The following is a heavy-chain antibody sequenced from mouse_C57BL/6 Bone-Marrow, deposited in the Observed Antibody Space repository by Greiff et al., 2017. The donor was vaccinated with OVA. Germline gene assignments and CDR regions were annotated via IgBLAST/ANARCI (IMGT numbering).Heavy chain of an antibody. Sequence: QVQLQQPGAELVKPGASVKLSCKASGYTFTSYWMHWVKQRPGQGLEWIGMIHPNSGSTNYNEKFKSKATLTVDKSSSTAYMQLSSLTSEDSAVYYCASPCITTVVATNAYWGQGTLVTVSA. CDR3: ASPCITTVVATNAY. CDR2: IHPNSGST. V-gene: IGHV1-64*01. J-gene: IGHJ3*01. CDR1: GYTFTSYW. D-gene: IGHD1-1*01.